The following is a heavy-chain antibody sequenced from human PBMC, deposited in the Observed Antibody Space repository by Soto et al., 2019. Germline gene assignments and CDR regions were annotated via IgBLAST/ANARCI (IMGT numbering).Heavy chain of an antibody. J-gene: IGHJ6*02. CDR1: GFTCSNYD. Sequence: GGSLRLSCAASGFTCSNYDMHWVRQGRGKGLEWVSAIGTTGDTYYAGSVRGRFTISRENAKSSLYLQMNSLRAGDTAVYYCARGIYYGMDVWGQGTTVTVSS. CDR3: ARGIYYGMDV. V-gene: IGHV3-13*01. CDR2: IGTTGDT.